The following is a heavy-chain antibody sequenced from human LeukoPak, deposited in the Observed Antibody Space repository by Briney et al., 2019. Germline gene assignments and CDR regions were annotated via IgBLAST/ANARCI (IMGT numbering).Heavy chain of an antibody. Sequence: SETLSLTCTVSGGSISSGSYYWSWIRQPAGKGLEWIGRIYTSGSTNYNPSLKSRVTISVDTSKNQFSLKLSSVTAADTAVYYCARMVVPAAQIAGVANYFDYWGQGTLVTVSS. D-gene: IGHD2-2*01. CDR2: IYTSGST. J-gene: IGHJ4*02. CDR3: ARMVVPAAQIAGVANYFDY. V-gene: IGHV4-61*02. CDR1: GGSISSGSYY.